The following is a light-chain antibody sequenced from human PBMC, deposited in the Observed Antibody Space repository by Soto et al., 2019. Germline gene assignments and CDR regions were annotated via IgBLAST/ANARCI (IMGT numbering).Light chain of an antibody. CDR3: ISYIPSTTTHWV. J-gene: IGLJ3*02. CDR1: SSDVGGYNY. V-gene: IGLV2-14*01. CDR2: AVT. Sequence: QSALTQPASVSGSPGQSITISCTGTSSDVGGYNYVSWYQQHPGKAPKLMIYAVTDRPSGVSSRFSGSKSGNTASLTISGLQAEDEADYYCISYIPSTTTHWVFGGGTKVTVL.